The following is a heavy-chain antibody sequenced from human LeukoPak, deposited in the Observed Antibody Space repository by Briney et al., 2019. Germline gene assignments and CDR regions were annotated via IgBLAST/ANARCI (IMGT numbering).Heavy chain of an antibody. CDR1: GGSIRSGDNY. D-gene: IGHD6-6*01. J-gene: IGHJ4*02. V-gene: IGHV4-30-4*08. CDR3: ARQPEQLDDRFDT. Sequence: SETLSLTCTVSGGSIRSGDNYWSWLRQPPGKGLEWIGYVYYSGSTYYNPSLKSLVTISVDTSKTQFSLKLTSVTAADTAVYYCARQPEQLDDRFDTWGQGTLVTVSS. CDR2: VYYSGST.